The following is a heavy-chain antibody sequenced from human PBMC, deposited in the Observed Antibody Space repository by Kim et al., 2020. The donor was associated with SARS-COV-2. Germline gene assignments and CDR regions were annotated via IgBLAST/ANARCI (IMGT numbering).Heavy chain of an antibody. D-gene: IGHD6-19*01. V-gene: IGHV3-23*01. CDR2: ISGSGGST. CDR1: GFTFSSYA. Sequence: GGSLRLSCAASGFTFSSYAMSWVRQAPGKGLEWVSAISGSGGSTYYADSVKGRFTISRDNSKNTLYLQMNSLRAEDTAVYYCANGKGQWLRGLFDYWGQGTLVTVSS. CDR3: ANGKGQWLRGLFDY. J-gene: IGHJ4*02.